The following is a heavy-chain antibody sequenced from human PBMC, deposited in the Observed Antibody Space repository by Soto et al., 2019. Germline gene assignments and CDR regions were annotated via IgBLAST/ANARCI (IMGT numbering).Heavy chain of an antibody. Sequence: QVQLVQSGAEVKKPGSSVKVSCKASGGTFSTYTINWVRQAPGQGLEWIGRIIPLLDVTNNAQRFQGRVTITANKSTSPVYMELTSLTSQDTAVYYCARDSGTVGYDDSWGQGTLVTVSS. V-gene: IGHV1-69*08. CDR3: ARDSGTVGYDDS. D-gene: IGHD3-10*01. CDR1: GGTFSTYT. J-gene: IGHJ4*02. CDR2: IIPLLDVT.